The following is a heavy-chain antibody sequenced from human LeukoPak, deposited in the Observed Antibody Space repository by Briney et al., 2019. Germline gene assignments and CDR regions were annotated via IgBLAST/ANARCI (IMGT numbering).Heavy chain of an antibody. CDR3: AKPYFYSSRSYMDY. D-gene: IGHD3-10*01. V-gene: IGHV3-48*01. CDR2: ISSSSSTI. CDR1: GFTFSSYS. Sequence: GGSLRLSCAASGFTFSSYSMNWVRQAPGKGLEWVSYISSSSSTIYYADSVKGRFTISRDNAKNMLYLQMNSLRAEDTAVYYCAKPYFYSSRSYMDYWGQGTLVTVSS. J-gene: IGHJ4*02.